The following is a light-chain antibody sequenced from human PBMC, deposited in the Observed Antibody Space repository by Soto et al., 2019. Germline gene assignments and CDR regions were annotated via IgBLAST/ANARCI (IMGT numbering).Light chain of an antibody. CDR1: QSVSSN. Sequence: EIVMTQSPATLSVSPGERATLSCRASQSVSSNLAWYQQKPGQAPRLLIYDASTRATGIPARFSGSGSGTEFTLTISSRQSEDFAIYYCQQYNSWPRTFGQGTKVEIK. V-gene: IGKV3-15*01. J-gene: IGKJ1*01. CDR3: QQYNSWPRT. CDR2: DAS.